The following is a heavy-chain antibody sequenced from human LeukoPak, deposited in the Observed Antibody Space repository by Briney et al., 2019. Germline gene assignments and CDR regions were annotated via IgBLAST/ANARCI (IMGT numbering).Heavy chain of an antibody. V-gene: IGHV3-23*01. D-gene: IGHD3-10*01. J-gene: IGHJ4*02. Sequence: GGSLRLSCAASGFIFSNYGMRWVRQAPGKGLEWVSGISGSRAYTGHADSVKGRFTISRDNYKNTLYLEMNSLRVEDTAVYYCAKGNKDSGSYYLDYWGQGTQVTVSS. CDR1: GFIFSNYG. CDR2: ISGSRAYT. CDR3: AKGNKDSGSYYLDY.